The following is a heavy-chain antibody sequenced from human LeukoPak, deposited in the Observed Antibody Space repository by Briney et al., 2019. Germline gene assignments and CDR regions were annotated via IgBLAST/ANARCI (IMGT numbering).Heavy chain of an antibody. Sequence: GESPMISRKGSGYSISDCWFGCVRQMPPKSLEWMGIIHPGDSGTSYSPSFQGQVTISADRSISTSYLQWSSLKASDTAMYYCSRANFVWGNYKGGGPFDYWGQGTLVTVSS. V-gene: IGHV5-51*01. D-gene: IGHD3-16*01. CDR3: SRANFVWGNYKGGGPFDY. CDR2: IHPGDSGT. J-gene: IGHJ4*02. CDR1: GYSISDCW.